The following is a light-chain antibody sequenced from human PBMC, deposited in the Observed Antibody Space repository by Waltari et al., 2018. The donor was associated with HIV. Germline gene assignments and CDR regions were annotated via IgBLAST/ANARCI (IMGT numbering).Light chain of an antibody. J-gene: IGLJ2*01. V-gene: IGLV3-1*01. CDR3: QAWDNSPHVV. CDR1: KLGDKF. CDR2: QDS. Sequence: SYELIQPPSVSVTPGQTASITCSGDKLGDKFVFWYQKRPGQSPVLVIYQDSERPSGIPERCSGSNSGNTATLTISGTQAMDEADYYCQAWDNSPHVVFGGGTKVTVL.